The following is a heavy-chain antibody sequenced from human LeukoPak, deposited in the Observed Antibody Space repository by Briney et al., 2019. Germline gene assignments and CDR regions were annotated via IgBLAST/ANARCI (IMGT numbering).Heavy chain of an antibody. CDR3: ARESLGSYKTVVIVARGHDAFDM. D-gene: IGHD3-22*01. V-gene: IGHV1-18*01. CDR2: ISGFNGNT. CDR1: GYTFGNYG. J-gene: IGHJ3*02. Sequence: ASVKVSCKAAGYTFGNYGIKWVRQAPGQGLEWVGWISGFNGNTNYAQNFHDRVTLTRDTSTSTVYMNASNLRSEDTAVYYCARESLGSYKTVVIVARGHDAFDMWGQGTMVTVSS.